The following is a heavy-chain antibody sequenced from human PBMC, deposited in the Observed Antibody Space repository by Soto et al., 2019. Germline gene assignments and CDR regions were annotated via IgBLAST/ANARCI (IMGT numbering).Heavy chain of an antibody. CDR2: IRSKANSYAT. CDR3: TRHSSGYYYDSSGYDNFDY. J-gene: IGHJ4*02. Sequence: GGSLRLSCAASGFTFSGSAMQWVRQASGKGLEWVGRIRSKANSYATAYAASVRGRFTISRDDSKNTAYLQMNSLKTEDTAVYYCTRHSSGYYYDSSGYDNFDYWGQGT. CDR1: GFTFSGSA. D-gene: IGHD3-22*01. V-gene: IGHV3-73*01.